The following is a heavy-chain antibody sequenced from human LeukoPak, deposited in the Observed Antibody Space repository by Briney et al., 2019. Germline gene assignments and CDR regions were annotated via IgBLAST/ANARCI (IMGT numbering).Heavy chain of an antibody. J-gene: IGHJ4*02. Sequence: GGSLRLSCAASGFTFRSYAMSWVRQAPGKGLQWVSAISGSGGSTYYADSVKGRFTISRDNSKNTLYLQMNSLRAEDTAVYYCAKTALIGGNSGYWGQGTLVTVSS. V-gene: IGHV3-23*01. CDR1: GFTFRSYA. D-gene: IGHD4-23*01. CDR2: ISGSGGST. CDR3: AKTALIGGNSGY.